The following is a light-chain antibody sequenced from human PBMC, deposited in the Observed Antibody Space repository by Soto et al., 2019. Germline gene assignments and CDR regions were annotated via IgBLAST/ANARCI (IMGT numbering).Light chain of an antibody. Sequence: QSALTQPASVSGSPGQSITISCTGTSSDIGSYNFVSCYQHHPGKAPKLMIFDVSNRPSGVFNRFSGSKSGNTASLTISGLQPEDEADYYCSSYTTSNSRQIVFGTGTKVTVL. V-gene: IGLV2-14*03. J-gene: IGLJ1*01. CDR1: SSDIGSYNF. CDR2: DVS. CDR3: SSYTTSNSRQIV.